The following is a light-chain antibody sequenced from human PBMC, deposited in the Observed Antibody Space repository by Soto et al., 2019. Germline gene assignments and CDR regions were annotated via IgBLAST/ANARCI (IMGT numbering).Light chain of an antibody. CDR1: QSVRSTY. J-gene: IGKJ5*01. CDR3: QYYSSSLSIT. Sequence: EIVLTQSPGTLSLSPGERATLSCRASQSVRSTYLAWYQQKPGQAPRLLIHGASSRATGIPDRFSGSGSGTDFTLTISGLEPEDFAVYYCQYYSSSLSITFGQGTRLDIK. V-gene: IGKV3-20*01. CDR2: GAS.